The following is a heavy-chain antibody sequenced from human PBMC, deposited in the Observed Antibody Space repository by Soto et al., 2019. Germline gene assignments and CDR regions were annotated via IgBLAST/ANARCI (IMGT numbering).Heavy chain of an antibody. CDR1: GFTFSSYA. Sequence: EVQLLESGGGLVQPGGSLRLSCAASGFTFSSYAMSWVRQAPGRGLECVSSIDGSGAGTYYSDSVRGRFTISRDNSKTTLDLQMDSLRAEDTAVYYCAKGDVLTGSRQGWDYWGQGTLVTVSS. CDR2: IDGSGAGT. J-gene: IGHJ4*02. V-gene: IGHV3-23*01. CDR3: AKGDVLTGSRQGWDY. D-gene: IGHD3-9*01.